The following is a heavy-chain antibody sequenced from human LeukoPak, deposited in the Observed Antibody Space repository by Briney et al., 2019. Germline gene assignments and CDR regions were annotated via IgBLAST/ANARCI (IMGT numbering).Heavy chain of an antibody. CDR1: GGSLSSYY. V-gene: IGHV4-59*01. CDR3: ARAGTPITMIVVESNWFDP. D-gene: IGHD3-22*01. CDR2: IYYSGST. J-gene: IGHJ5*02. Sequence: PSETLSLTCTVSGGSLSSYYWSWIRQPPGKGLEWIGYIYYSGSTNYNPSLKSRVTISVDTSKNQFSLKLSSVTAADTAVYYCARAGTPITMIVVESNWFDPWGQGTLVTVSS.